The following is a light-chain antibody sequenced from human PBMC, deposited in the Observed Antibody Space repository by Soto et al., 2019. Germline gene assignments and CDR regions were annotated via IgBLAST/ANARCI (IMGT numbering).Light chain of an antibody. Sequence: EIVITQSPATLSVSPGGRATLSCRASQSIGDTLAWYQQKPGQAPRLLIYGASSRVTGFPARFSGSGSGTEFTLTISSLQSEDFAVYYCQQYNNWPPLTFGGGTKVDIK. CDR3: QQYNNWPPLT. CDR1: QSIGDT. V-gene: IGKV3-15*01. CDR2: GAS. J-gene: IGKJ4*01.